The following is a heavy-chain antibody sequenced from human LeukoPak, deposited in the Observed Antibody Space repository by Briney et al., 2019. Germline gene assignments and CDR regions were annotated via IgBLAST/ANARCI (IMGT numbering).Heavy chain of an antibody. D-gene: IGHD6-13*01. CDR3: AREIALKRYFDY. Sequence: SQTLSLTCTVSGGSISSGDYYWSWIRQPPGKGLEWIGYIYYSGSTYYNPSLKSRVTISVDTSKNQFSLKLSSVTAADTAVYYCAREIALKRYFDYWGQGTLVTVSS. CDR1: GGSISSGDYY. V-gene: IGHV4-30-4*01. CDR2: IYYSGST. J-gene: IGHJ4*02.